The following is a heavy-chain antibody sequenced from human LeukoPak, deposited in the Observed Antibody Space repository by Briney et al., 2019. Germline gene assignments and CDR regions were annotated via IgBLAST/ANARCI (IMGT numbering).Heavy chain of an antibody. CDR3: ARDTTMNSFDN. V-gene: IGHV1-2*02. CDR1: GYTFTDYY. D-gene: IGHD5-18*01. Sequence: ASVKVSCKASGYTFTDYYMHWVRQAPGQGLEWMGWIYPNSGDTRYSQKFQGRVTMTRDTSISTAYMDLSSLRSDDTAVYFCARDTTMNSFDNWGQGTLVTVSS. J-gene: IGHJ4*02. CDR2: IYPNSGDT.